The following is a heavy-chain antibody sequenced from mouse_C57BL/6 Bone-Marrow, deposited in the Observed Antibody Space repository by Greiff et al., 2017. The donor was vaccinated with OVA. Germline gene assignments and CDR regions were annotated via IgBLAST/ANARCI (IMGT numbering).Heavy chain of an antibody. V-gene: IGHV5-17*01. CDR2: ISSGSSTI. D-gene: IGHD2-1*01. CDR3: ARPRDGNYLAWFAY. CDR1: GFTFSDYG. Sequence: DVKLVESGGGLVKPGGSLKLSCAASGFTFSDYGMHWVRQAPEKGLEWVAYISSGSSTIYYADTVKGRFTISRDNAKNTLFLQMTSLRSEDTAMYYCARPRDGNYLAWFAYWGQGTLVTVSA. J-gene: IGHJ3*01.